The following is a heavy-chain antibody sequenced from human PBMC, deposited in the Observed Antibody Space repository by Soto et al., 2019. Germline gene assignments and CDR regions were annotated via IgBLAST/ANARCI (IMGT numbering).Heavy chain of an antibody. D-gene: IGHD3-10*01. CDR1: GGSIGSPNFY. Sequence: QVQLQESGPGLVKPSQTLSLTCRVSGGSIGSPNFYWSWIRQHPGKGLEWLGYVYYNGTTYYNPSLKSRDSISVATYKNQSCLKLRSVSASDAAVYLFVREPRLFLWFGELQDWGRGTLVTVSS. CDR3: VREPRLFLWFGELQD. V-gene: IGHV4-31*03. J-gene: IGHJ1*01. CDR2: VYYNGTT.